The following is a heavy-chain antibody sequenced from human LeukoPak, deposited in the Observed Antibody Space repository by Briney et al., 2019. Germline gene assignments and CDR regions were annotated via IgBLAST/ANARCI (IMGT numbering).Heavy chain of an antibody. D-gene: IGHD3-9*01. CDR3: ARSFSTFDWLLYDY. V-gene: IGHV4-39*07. J-gene: IGHJ4*02. CDR1: GGSISSSSYY. Sequence: TSETLSLTCTVSGGSISSSSYYWGWIRQPPGKGLEWIGSIYYSGSTYYNPSLKSRVTISVDTSKNQFSLKLSSVTAADTAVYYCARSFSTFDWLLYDYWGQGTLVTVSS. CDR2: IYYSGST.